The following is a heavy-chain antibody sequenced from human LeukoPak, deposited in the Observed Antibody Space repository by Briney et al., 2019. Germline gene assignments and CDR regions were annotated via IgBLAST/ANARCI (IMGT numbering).Heavy chain of an antibody. Sequence: PGGSLRLSCAASGFTFSSYAMSWVRQAPGKGLEWVSAISGSGGSTYYAASVKGRFTISRDNSKNTLYLQMNSLRAEDTAVYYCAKEDRNYYGSGSYYNVGAFDIWGQGTMVTVSS. CDR1: GFTFSSYA. V-gene: IGHV3-23*01. CDR3: AKEDRNYYGSGSYYNVGAFDI. D-gene: IGHD3-10*01. J-gene: IGHJ3*02. CDR2: ISGSGGST.